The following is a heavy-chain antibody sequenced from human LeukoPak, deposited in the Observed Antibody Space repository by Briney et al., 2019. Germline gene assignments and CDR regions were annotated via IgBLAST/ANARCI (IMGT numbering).Heavy chain of an antibody. V-gene: IGHV3-48*02. CDR3: ARGYGSGALVY. Sequence: PGGSLRLSCAASGFTFGSYRMHWVRQVPGEGLEWVSNILTTTNTINYADSVAGRFTISRDNAKNSLYLQMHSLRDEDTAVYYCARGYGSGALVYWGQGTLVTVSS. D-gene: IGHD3-10*01. CDR2: ILTTTNTI. J-gene: IGHJ4*02. CDR1: GFTFGSYR.